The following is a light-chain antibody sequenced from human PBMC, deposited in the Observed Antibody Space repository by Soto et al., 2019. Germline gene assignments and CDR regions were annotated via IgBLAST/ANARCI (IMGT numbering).Light chain of an antibody. CDR2: LNSDGSH. V-gene: IGLV4-69*01. J-gene: IGLJ2*01. Sequence: QPVLTQSPSAAASLGASVKLTCTLSSGHSSYAIAWHQQQPEKGPRYLMKLNSDGSHSKGDVIPDRFSGSSSGAERYLTISSLQSEDDADYYCQTWGTGIQVVFGGGTKLTVL. CDR1: SGHSSYA. CDR3: QTWGTGIQVV.